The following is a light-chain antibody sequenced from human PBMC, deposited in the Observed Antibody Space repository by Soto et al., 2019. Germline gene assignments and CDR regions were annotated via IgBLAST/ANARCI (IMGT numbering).Light chain of an antibody. CDR3: SSYTSSNTVV. Sequence: QSALTQPPSVSGSPGQSVTISCTGTSYDVGSYNRVSWYQQPPGTAPKLMIYEVIYRPSGVPDRFSGSKSGNTASLTISGLQAEDEADYYCSSYTSSNTVVFGGGPKVTVL. J-gene: IGLJ2*01. CDR2: EVI. V-gene: IGLV2-18*02. CDR1: SYDVGSYNR.